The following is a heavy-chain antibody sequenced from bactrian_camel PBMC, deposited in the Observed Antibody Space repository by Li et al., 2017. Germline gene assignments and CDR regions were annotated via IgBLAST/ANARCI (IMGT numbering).Heavy chain of an antibody. Sequence: HVQLVESGGGLVQPGGSLKLSCAASGYIFRGCKQDWYRQAPENERVWVSTISSDGTTSYADSVKGRFTISRDNAKNTLYLEMDSLKPEDTAMYYCTADSPTRVCPAASGSWGQGTQVTVS. CDR2: ISSDGTT. CDR1: GYIFRGCK. V-gene: IGHV3S53*01. CDR3: TADSPTRVCPAASGS. J-gene: IGHJ6*01.